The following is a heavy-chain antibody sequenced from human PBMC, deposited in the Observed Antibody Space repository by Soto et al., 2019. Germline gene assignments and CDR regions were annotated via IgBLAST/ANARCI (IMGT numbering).Heavy chain of an antibody. Sequence: SETLSLTCAVYGGSFSGYYWSWIRQPPGKGLEWIGEINRSGSTNYNPSLKSRVTISVDTSKNQFSLKLSSVTAADTAVYYCARGGGYCTNGVCYGRNWFDPWGQGTLVTVSS. CDR3: ARGGGYCTNGVCYGRNWFDP. V-gene: IGHV4-34*01. J-gene: IGHJ5*02. CDR2: INRSGST. CDR1: GGSFSGYY. D-gene: IGHD2-8*01.